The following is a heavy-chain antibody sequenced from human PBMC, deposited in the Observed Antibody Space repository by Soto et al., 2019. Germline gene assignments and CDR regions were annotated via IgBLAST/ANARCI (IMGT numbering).Heavy chain of an antibody. CDR3: ARDRVDYGDPYYYYGMDV. V-gene: IGHV3-53*01. CDR1: GFTVSSNY. D-gene: IGHD4-17*01. J-gene: IGHJ6*02. Sequence: GGSLRLSCAASGFTVSSNYMSWVRQAPGKGLEWVSVIYSGGSTYYADSVKGRFTISRDNSKNTLYLQMNSLRAEDTAVYYCARDRVDYGDPYYYYGMDVWGQGTTVTVSS. CDR2: IYSGGST.